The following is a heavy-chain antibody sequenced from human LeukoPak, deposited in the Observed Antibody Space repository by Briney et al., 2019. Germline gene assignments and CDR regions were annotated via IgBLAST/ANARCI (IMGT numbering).Heavy chain of an antibody. CDR2: INPNSGGT. D-gene: IGHD3-22*01. Sequence: ASVKVSCKASGYTFTGYYMHWVRQAPGQGLEGMGWINPNSGGTNYAQKFQGRVTMTRDTSISTAYMELSRLRSDDTAVYYCARTNSLTMIVVVIHDAFDIWGQGTMVTVSS. CDR3: ARTNSLTMIVVVIHDAFDI. V-gene: IGHV1-2*02. J-gene: IGHJ3*02. CDR1: GYTFTGYY.